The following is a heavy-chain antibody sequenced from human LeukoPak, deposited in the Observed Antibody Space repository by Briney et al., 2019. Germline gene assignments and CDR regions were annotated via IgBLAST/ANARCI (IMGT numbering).Heavy chain of an antibody. Sequence: TGGSLRLSCAASGFTFSSYGMHWVRQAPGKGLEWVAVIWYDGSNKYYADSVKGRFTISRDNSKNTLYLQMNSLRAEDTAVYYCARALYGSGRSSMDVWGQGTTVTVSS. J-gene: IGHJ6*02. CDR1: GFTFSSYG. D-gene: IGHD3-10*01. CDR3: ARALYGSGRSSMDV. V-gene: IGHV3-33*01. CDR2: IWYDGSNK.